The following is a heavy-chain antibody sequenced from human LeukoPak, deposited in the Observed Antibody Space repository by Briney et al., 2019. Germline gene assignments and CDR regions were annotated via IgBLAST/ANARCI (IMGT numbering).Heavy chain of an antibody. CDR1: GFTFSSYA. V-gene: IGHV3-30*04. CDR2: ISYDGSNK. D-gene: IGHD5-18*01. Sequence: GGPLRLSCAASGFTFSSYAMHWVRQAPGKGLEWVAVISYDGSNKYYADSVKGRFTISRDNSKNTLYLQMNSLRAEDTAVYYCARDGYTAMENWFDPWGQGTLVTVSS. CDR3: ARDGYTAMENWFDP. J-gene: IGHJ5*02.